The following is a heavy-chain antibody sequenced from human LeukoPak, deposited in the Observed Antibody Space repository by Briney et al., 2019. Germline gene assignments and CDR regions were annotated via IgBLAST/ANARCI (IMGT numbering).Heavy chain of an antibody. J-gene: IGHJ3*02. V-gene: IGHV3-30*02. D-gene: IGHD3-3*01. Sequence: GGSLRLSCAASGFTFSSYGMHWVRQAPGKGLEWVAFIRYDGSNKYYADSVEGRFTISRDNSKNTPYLQMNSLRAEDTAVYYCAKVTETLFGDAFDIWRQGTMVTVSS. CDR2: IRYDGSNK. CDR1: GFTFSSYG. CDR3: AKVTETLFGDAFDI.